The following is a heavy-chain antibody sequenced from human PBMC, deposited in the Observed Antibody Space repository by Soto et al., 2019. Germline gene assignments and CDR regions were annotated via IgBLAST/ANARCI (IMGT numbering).Heavy chain of an antibody. V-gene: IGHV4-59*08. Sequence: SETLSLTCTVSGGSISSYYWSWIRQPPGKGLECIGYIYYSGSTNYNPSLKSRVTISVDTSKNQFSLKLSSVTAADTAVYYCVSPGRSHGDYTDAFDIWGQGTMVT. J-gene: IGHJ3*02. CDR3: VSPGRSHGDYTDAFDI. CDR2: IYYSGST. D-gene: IGHD4-17*01. CDR1: GGSISSYY.